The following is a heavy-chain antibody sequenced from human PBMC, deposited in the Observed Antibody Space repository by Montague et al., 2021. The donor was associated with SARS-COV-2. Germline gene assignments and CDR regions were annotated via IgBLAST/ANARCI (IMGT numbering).Heavy chain of an antibody. CDR2: TYYRSKWYS. D-gene: IGHD6-19*01. CDR3: VRYSGWFYFDF. CDR1: GDSVAGHSVA. Sequence: CAISGDSVAGHSVAWGWNRPSPSRDLEWLGRTYYRSKWYSDYAPSVRGRLTVNTDASKNEFSLELNYVTPEDTAVYYCVRYSGWFYFDFWGQGTLVTVSS. V-gene: IGHV6-1*01. J-gene: IGHJ4*02.